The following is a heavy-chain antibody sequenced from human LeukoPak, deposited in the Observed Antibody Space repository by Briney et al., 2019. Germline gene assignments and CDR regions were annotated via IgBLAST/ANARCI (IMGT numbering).Heavy chain of an antibody. J-gene: IGHJ4*02. CDR1: GFTFSSYA. D-gene: IGHD2-15*01. CDR3: ASLGGYCSGGSCYEVFDY. Sequence: ARSLTLSCAASGFTFSSYAMHWVRQAPAKGLEGVAVISYDGSNKYYADSVKGRFTISRDNSKNTLYLQMNSLRAEDTAVYYCASLGGYCSGGSCYEVFDYWGQGTLVTVSS. CDR2: ISYDGSNK. V-gene: IGHV3-30*04.